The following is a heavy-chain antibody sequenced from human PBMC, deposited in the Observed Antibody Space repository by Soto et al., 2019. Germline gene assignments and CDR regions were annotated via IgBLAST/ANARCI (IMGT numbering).Heavy chain of an antibody. CDR3: AKGAPYFGDFDC. J-gene: IGHJ4*02. D-gene: IGHD4-17*01. CDR1: GFTFSSFA. CDR2: ISSSYGTT. Sequence: GGSLRLSCAASGFTFSSFAMSWVRQAPGKGLEWVSAISSSYGTTYYADSVKGRFTISRDNSKDKLFPQMNSLRAEDTAVYYCAKGAPYFGDFDCWGQGTLVTVSS. V-gene: IGHV3-23*01.